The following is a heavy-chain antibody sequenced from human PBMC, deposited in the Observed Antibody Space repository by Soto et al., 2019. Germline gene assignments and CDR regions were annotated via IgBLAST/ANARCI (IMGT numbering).Heavy chain of an antibody. CDR1: GGSINTYY. D-gene: IGHD5-12*01. V-gene: IGHV4-59*08. CDR3: ARPGGHGSNFFDS. Sequence: QVQLQESGPGLVKPSETLSLTCTVSGGSINTYYWSWIRQAPGKGLEWIGYVYSSGSTNYNPSFKSRVSMSADTSKNQLSLNLTSVTAADTAVYYCARPGGHGSNFFDSWGQGALVIVSS. CDR2: VYSSGST. J-gene: IGHJ4*02.